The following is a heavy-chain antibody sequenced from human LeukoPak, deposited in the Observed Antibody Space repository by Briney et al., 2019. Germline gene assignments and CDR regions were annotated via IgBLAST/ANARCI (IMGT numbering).Heavy chain of an antibody. D-gene: IGHD5-24*01. J-gene: IGHJ4*02. CDR1: GGSISSYY. CDR3: ARDLRDGYTFDY. CDR2: IYTTGNT. Sequence: SETLSLTCTVSGGSISSYYWSWIRQPAGKGLEWIGRIYTTGNTNYNPSLKSRVTMSVDTSKNQFSLKLSSVTAADTAVYYCARDLRDGYTFDYWGQGTLVTVSS. V-gene: IGHV4-4*07.